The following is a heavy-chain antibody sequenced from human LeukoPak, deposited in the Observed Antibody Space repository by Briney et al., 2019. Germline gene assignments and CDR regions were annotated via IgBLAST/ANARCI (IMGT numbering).Heavy chain of an antibody. J-gene: IGHJ4*02. CDR2: ISGSGGST. CDR1: GFTFSSYA. D-gene: IGHD3-3*01. Sequence: GGSLRLSCAASGFTFSSYAMSWVRQAPGKGLEWVSAISGSGGSTCYADSVKGRFTISRDNSKNTLYLQMNSLRAEDTAVYYCAKDRGDFWSGSPTNYWGQGTLVTVSS. CDR3: AKDRGDFWSGSPTNY. V-gene: IGHV3-23*01.